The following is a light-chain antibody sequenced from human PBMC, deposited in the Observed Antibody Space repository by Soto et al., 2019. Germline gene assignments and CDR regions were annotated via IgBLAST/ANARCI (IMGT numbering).Light chain of an antibody. J-gene: IGKJ4*01. CDR3: QQSHNAPLT. CDR2: GAT. CDR1: EDIISY. V-gene: IGKV1-39*01. Sequence: DIRMIQSPSSLSASVGDRVTLTCRASEDIISYLNWYQHKPGRAPTVLVYGATNLPSGVPSRFSGSGSGTEFTFTISSLQPEDFATYYCQQSHNAPLTFGGGTKVE.